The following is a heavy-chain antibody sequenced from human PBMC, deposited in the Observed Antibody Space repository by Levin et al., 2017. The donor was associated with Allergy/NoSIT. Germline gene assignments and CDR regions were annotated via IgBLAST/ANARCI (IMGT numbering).Heavy chain of an antibody. D-gene: IGHD5-18*01. CDR2: IYLSGST. J-gene: IGHJ4*02. Sequence: SETLSLTCAVSGGSISSGGYSWSWIRQPPGKGLEWIGNIYLSGSTNDNPSLKSRVTMSVDRSKNQFSLKPSYVTAAGTAVYYCASVAGYSYGYYFDYWGPGTLVTVSS. CDR1: GGSISSGGYS. CDR3: ASVAGYSYGYYFDY. V-gene: IGHV4-30-2*01.